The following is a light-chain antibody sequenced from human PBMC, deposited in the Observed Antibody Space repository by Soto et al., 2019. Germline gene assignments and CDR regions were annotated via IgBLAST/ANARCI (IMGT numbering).Light chain of an antibody. CDR1: QVLSTS. CDR2: AAS. Sequence: DIQQTQTPSFRSPSIGESVTITCRASQVLSTSLDWNQVKPGNAPKLLIYAASTLESGVPSRFSATVSGTEFSLTITSLQPEDFATYYCQQLFDSPITFGQVTRLAIK. J-gene: IGKJ5*01. CDR3: QQLFDSPIT. V-gene: IGKV1-9*01.